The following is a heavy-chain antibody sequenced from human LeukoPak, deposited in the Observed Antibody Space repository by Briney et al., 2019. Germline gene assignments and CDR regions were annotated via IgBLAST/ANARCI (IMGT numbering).Heavy chain of an antibody. CDR3: ARGGRTMIVVVITTPSAFDI. D-gene: IGHD3-22*01. CDR2: INHSGST. J-gene: IGHJ3*02. Sequence: PSETLSLTCAVYGGSFSGYYWSWIRQPPGKGLEWIGEINHSGSTNYNPSLKSRVTISVDTSKNQFSLKLSSVTAADTAVYYCARGGRTMIVVVITTPSAFDIWGQGTMVTVSS. CDR1: GGSFSGYY. V-gene: IGHV4-34*01.